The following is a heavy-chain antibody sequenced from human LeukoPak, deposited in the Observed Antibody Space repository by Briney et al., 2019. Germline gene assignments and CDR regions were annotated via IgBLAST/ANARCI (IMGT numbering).Heavy chain of an antibody. CDR2: IKSKTDGGTT. CDR1: GFTFSNAW. J-gene: IGHJ3*02. V-gene: IGHV3-15*01. D-gene: IGHD3-3*01. CDR3: ARPKRYYDFWSGYSDIDAFDI. Sequence: PGGSLRLSCAASGFTFSNAWMSWVRQAPGKGLEWVGRIKSKTDGGTTDYAAPVKGRFTISRDDSKNTLYLQMNSLRAEDTAVYYCARPKRYYDFWSGYSDIDAFDIWGQGTMATVSS.